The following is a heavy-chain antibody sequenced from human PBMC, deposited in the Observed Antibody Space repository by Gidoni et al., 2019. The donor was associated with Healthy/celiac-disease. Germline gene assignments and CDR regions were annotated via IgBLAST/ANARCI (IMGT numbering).Heavy chain of an antibody. CDR2: IDPSSGST. V-gene: IGHV1-46*01. CDR3: ARELTLEMATTTNWFDP. D-gene: IGHD5-12*01. CDR1: GYTFTSYH. Sequence: VQLVQSGADVNKPSASVKVSCKASGYTFTSYHMHWVRPAPGQGLEWMGIIDPSSGSTSYAQKFQGRVTMTRDTSTSTVYMELSSLRSEDTAVYYCARELTLEMATTTNWFDPWGQGTLVTVSS. J-gene: IGHJ5*02.